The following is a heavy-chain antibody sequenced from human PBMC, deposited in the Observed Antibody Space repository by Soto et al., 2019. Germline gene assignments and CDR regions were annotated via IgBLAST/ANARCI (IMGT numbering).Heavy chain of an antibody. CDR3: ATLDRSSSYFGFDY. CDR1: GYIFTNYW. CDR2: IYPGDSDT. Sequence: GESLKISCKASGYIFTNYWIAWVRQLPGKGLEWMGIIYPGDSDTKYSPPFQGQVTISADKSISTAYLQWSSLKASDTAMYYCATLDRSSSYFGFDYWGQGTVVTVSS. J-gene: IGHJ4*02. V-gene: IGHV5-51*01. D-gene: IGHD6-13*01.